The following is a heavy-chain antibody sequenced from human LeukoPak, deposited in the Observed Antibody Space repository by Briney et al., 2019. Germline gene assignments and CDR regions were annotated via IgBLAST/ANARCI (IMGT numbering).Heavy chain of an antibody. CDR2: IKQDGSEK. V-gene: IGHV3-7*01. CDR3: ARGGYCSSTSCYTVY. D-gene: IGHD2-2*02. J-gene: IGHJ4*02. Sequence: GGSLRLSCAASGFTFSSYAMSWVRQAPGKGLEWGANIKQDGSEKYYVDSVKGRFTISRDNAKNSLYLQMNSLRAEDTAVYYCARGGYCSSTSCYTVYWGQGTLVTVSS. CDR1: GFTFSSYA.